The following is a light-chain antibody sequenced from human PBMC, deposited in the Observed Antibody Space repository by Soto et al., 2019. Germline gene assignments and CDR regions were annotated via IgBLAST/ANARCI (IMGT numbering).Light chain of an antibody. Sequence: QSALTQPRSVSGSPGQSVTVSCTGTSSDVGRYNYVSWYQHHPGKAPKLMIYDVSTRPSGVPDRFSGSKSGTTASLTISGLQAEDEADYCCCSYAGSPYVFGTGSKVTVL. J-gene: IGLJ1*01. V-gene: IGLV2-11*01. CDR3: CSYAGSPYV. CDR1: SSDVGRYNY. CDR2: DVS.